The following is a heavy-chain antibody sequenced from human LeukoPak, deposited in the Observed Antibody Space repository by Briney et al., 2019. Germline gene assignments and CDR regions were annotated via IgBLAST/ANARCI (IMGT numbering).Heavy chain of an antibody. Sequence: ASVKVSCKASGYTFTSYGISWVRQAPGQGLEWMGWISAYNGNTNYAQKLQGRVTMTTDTSTSTAYMELRSLRSDDTAVYYCARSGGIVVVVAAIDWFDPWGQGTLVTVSS. D-gene: IGHD2-15*01. J-gene: IGHJ5*02. CDR1: GYTFTSYG. CDR2: ISAYNGNT. V-gene: IGHV1-18*01. CDR3: ARSGGIVVVVAAIDWFDP.